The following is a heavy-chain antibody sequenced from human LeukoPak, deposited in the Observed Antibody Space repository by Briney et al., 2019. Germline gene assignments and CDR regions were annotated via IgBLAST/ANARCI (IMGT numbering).Heavy chain of an antibody. CDR1: GFTFSSSW. CDR3: AKDPTSVGGRHDWLLDS. D-gene: IGHD3-9*01. CDR2: IGFGDDSA. Sequence: PGGSLRLSCVASGFTFSSSWMSWVRQAPGKGLEWVSTIGFGDDSAYYADSVKGRFTISRDNSKNTLYLQMNYLRAEDTAVYYCAKDPTSVGGRHDWLLDSWGQGTLVTVSS. V-gene: IGHV3-23*01. J-gene: IGHJ5*02.